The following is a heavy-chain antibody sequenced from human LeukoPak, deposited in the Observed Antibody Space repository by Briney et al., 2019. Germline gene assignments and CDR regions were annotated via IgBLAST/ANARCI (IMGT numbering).Heavy chain of an antibody. D-gene: IGHD1-26*01. V-gene: IGHV4-39*01. CDR3: ARHNPLRPYSGSYEYFQH. Sequence: SETLSLTCTVSGGSISGYYWSWIRQPPGKGLEWIGSIYYSGSTYYNPSLKSRVTISVDTSKNQFSLKLSSVTAADTAVYYCARHNPLRPYSGSYEYFQHWGQGTLVTVSS. CDR2: IYYSGST. CDR1: GGSISGYY. J-gene: IGHJ1*01.